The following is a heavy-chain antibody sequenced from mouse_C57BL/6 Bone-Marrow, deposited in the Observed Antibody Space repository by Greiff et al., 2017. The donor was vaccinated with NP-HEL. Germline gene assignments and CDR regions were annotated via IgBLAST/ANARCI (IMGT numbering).Heavy chain of an antibody. CDR2: IDPSDGYT. CDR1: GYTFTSYW. D-gene: IGHD2-1*01. V-gene: IGHV1-69*01. CDR3: AREGKRDYYAMDY. J-gene: IGHJ4*01. Sequence: QVQLQQPGAELVMPGASVKLSCKASGYTFTSYWMHWVKQRPGQGPEWIGEIDPSDGYTNYNQKFKGKSTLTVAKSSSTAYMQLSSLTSEDSAVYDSAREGKRDYYAMDYWGQGTSVTVSS.